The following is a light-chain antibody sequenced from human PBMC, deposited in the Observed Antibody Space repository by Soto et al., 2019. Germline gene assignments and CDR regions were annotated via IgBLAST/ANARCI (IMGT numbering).Light chain of an antibody. J-gene: IGKJ5*01. CDR2: GAS. CDR3: QQYDNWPPIT. V-gene: IGKV3-15*01. CDR1: QSINND. Sequence: EVVMTQSPATLSVAPGERATRSCRASQSINNDLAWYQHRPGQAPRPLIYGASTRAIGVPARFSGSGSGTEFTLTIDSLQSDDFAVYYCQQYDNWPPITFGQGTRLEIK.